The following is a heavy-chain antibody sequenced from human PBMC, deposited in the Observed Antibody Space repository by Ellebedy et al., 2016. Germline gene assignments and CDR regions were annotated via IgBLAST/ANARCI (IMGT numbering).Heavy chain of an antibody. CDR3: AKSYDILTGVDY. V-gene: IGHV3-30*18. Sequence: GESLKISXAASGFTFCSYGMHWVRQAPGKGLEWVAVISYDGSNKYYADSVKGRFTISRDNSKNTLYLQMNSLRAEDTAVYYCAKSYDILTGVDYWGQGTLVTVSS. D-gene: IGHD3-9*01. CDR1: GFTFCSYG. CDR2: ISYDGSNK. J-gene: IGHJ4*02.